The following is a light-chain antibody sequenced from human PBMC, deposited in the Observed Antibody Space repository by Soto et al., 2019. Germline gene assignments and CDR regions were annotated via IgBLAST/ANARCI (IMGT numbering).Light chain of an antibody. Sequence: QSVLTQPPSASGTPGQRVTISCSGSSCNIGSNTVNWYQQLPGTAPKLLIYSNNQRPSWVPDRFSGSKSGTSASMAISGLQSEDEADYDCAAWDDRLNGVVFGGGTKLTVL. CDR2: SNN. V-gene: IGLV1-44*01. CDR1: SCNIGSNT. CDR3: AAWDDRLNGVV. J-gene: IGLJ2*01.